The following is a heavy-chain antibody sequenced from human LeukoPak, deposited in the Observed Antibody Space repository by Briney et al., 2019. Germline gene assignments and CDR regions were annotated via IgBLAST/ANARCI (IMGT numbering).Heavy chain of an antibody. Sequence: GGSLRLSCAASGFIFSNYAMSWVRQAPGKGLEWVSGINWDGGSTAYADSVKGRFTISRDNAKNSLYLQMNSLRAGDTALYYCAREMYASGWLNAFDIWGQGTMVTVSS. V-gene: IGHV3-20*04. D-gene: IGHD6-19*01. J-gene: IGHJ3*02. CDR3: AREMYASGWLNAFDI. CDR1: GFIFSNYA. CDR2: INWDGGST.